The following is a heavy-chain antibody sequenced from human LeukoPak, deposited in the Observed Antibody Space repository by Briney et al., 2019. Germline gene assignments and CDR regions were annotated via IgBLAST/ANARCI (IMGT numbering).Heavy chain of an antibody. CDR3: ARVKEGRYCSSTSCYGTNYYYYYGMDV. Sequence: SETLSLTCAVYGGSFSGYYWSWIRQPPGKGLEWIGEINHSGSTNYNPSRKSRVTISVDTSKNQFSLKLSSVTAADTAVYYCARVKEGRYCSSTSCYGTNYYYYYGMDVWGQGTTVTVSS. V-gene: IGHV4-34*01. CDR2: INHSGST. CDR1: GGSFSGYY. J-gene: IGHJ6*02. D-gene: IGHD2-2*01.